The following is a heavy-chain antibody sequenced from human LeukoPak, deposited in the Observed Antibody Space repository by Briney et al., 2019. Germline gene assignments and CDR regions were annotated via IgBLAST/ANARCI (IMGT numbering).Heavy chain of an antibody. D-gene: IGHD3-22*01. Sequence: GGALRLSCAASGFTFSSYAMRWVRQAPGKGLEWVSAISGSGGSTYYTDPVKGRFTISRDNSKNTLYLQMNSLRAEDTAVYYCAKDRPNYHESNGDYYRRNGDYWGQGTLVTVSS. V-gene: IGHV3-23*01. J-gene: IGHJ4*02. CDR2: ISGSGGST. CDR3: AKDRPNYHESNGDYYRRNGDY. CDR1: GFTFSSYA.